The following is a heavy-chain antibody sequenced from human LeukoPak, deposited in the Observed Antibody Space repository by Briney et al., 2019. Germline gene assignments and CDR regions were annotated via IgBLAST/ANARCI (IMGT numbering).Heavy chain of an antibody. J-gene: IGHJ4*02. Sequence: APVKVSCKASGYTFTSYGISWVRQAPGQGLEWMGWISAYNGNTNYAQKLQGRVTMTTDTSTSTAYMELRSLRSDDTAVYYCARDGDSSGYPGRDYWSQGTLVTVSS. D-gene: IGHD6-19*01. CDR1: GYTFTSYG. CDR3: ARDGDSSGYPGRDY. CDR2: ISAYNGNT. V-gene: IGHV1-18*01.